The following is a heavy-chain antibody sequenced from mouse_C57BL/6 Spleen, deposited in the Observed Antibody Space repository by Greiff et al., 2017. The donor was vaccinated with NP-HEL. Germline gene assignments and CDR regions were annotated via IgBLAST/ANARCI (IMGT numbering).Heavy chain of an antibody. J-gene: IGHJ4*01. V-gene: IGHV1-54*01. CDR3: ARLLSAMDY. CDR1: GYAFTNYL. CDR2: INPGSGGT. Sequence: VQLQQSGAELVRPGTSVKVSCKASGYAFTNYLIEWVKQRPGQGLEWIGVINPGSGGTNYNEKFKGKATLTADKSSSTAYMQLSSLTSEDSAVYFCARLLSAMDYWGQGTSVTVSS.